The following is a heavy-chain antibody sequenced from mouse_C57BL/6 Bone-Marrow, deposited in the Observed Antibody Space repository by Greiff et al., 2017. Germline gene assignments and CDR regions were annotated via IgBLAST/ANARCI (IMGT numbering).Heavy chain of an antibody. D-gene: IGHD1-1*01. V-gene: IGHV5-17*01. CDR3: ARNYGGFDY. J-gene: IGHJ2*01. Sequence: EVKLMESGGGLVKPGGSLKLSCAASGFTFSDYGMHWVRQAPEKGLEWVAYISSGSSTIYYADTVKGRFTISRDNAKNTLSLQMTSLRSEDTAMYYCARNYGGFDYWGQGTTLTVSS. CDR2: ISSGSSTI. CDR1: GFTFSDYG.